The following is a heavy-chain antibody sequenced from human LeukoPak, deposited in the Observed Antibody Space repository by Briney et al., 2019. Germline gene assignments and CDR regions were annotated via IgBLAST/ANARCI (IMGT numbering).Heavy chain of an antibody. Sequence: GGSLRLSCAASGFTFNNYWMGWVRQAPGKGLEWVSSISSSSSYIYYADSVKGRFTISRDNAKNSLYLQMNSLRAEDTAVYYCARDQFGFGESHFDYWGQGTLVTVSS. J-gene: IGHJ4*02. D-gene: IGHD3-10*01. V-gene: IGHV3-21*01. CDR1: GFTFNNYW. CDR2: ISSSSSYI. CDR3: ARDQFGFGESHFDY.